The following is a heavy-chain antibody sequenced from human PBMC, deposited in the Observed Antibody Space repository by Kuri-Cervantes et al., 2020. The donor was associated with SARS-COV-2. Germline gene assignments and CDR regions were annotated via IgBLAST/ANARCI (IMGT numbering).Heavy chain of an antibody. Sequence: GESLKISCIAYGFSFRIYSMNWVRQAPGKGLEWISYVSPNSNTIYYADSVKGRVTISRDNAKNLLYLQMNSLRDDDTAVYYCARDMSKGQWLERGWFDPWGQGTLVTVSS. D-gene: IGHD6-19*01. CDR2: VSPNSNTI. CDR1: GFSFRIYS. V-gene: IGHV3-48*02. CDR3: ARDMSKGQWLERGWFDP. J-gene: IGHJ5*02.